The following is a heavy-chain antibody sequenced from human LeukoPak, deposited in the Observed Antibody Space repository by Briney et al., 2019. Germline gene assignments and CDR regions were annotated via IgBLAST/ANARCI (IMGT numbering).Heavy chain of an antibody. Sequence: PSEILSLTCAVYGGSFSGYYWSWIRQPPGKGLEWIGEINHSGSTNYNPSLKSRVTISVDTSKNQFSLKLSSVTAADTAVYYCARRIRNCSSTSCYKGAYYYYYMDVWGKGTTVTISS. V-gene: IGHV4-34*01. J-gene: IGHJ6*03. CDR2: INHSGST. D-gene: IGHD2-2*02. CDR3: ARRIRNCSSTSCYKGAYYYYYMDV. CDR1: GGSFSGYY.